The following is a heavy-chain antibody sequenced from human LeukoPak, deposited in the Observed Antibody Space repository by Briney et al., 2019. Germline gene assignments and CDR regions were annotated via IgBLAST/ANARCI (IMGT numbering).Heavy chain of an antibody. D-gene: IGHD3-10*01. Sequence: SETLSLTCTVSGGSISSYYWSCIRQPAGKGLEWIGRIYTSGSTSYNPSLRSRVTISVDTSKNQFSLKLSSVTAADTAVCYCARDREAYYGSGSYYGMDVWGQGTTATVSS. CDR1: GGSISSYY. J-gene: IGHJ6*02. CDR2: IYTSGST. CDR3: ARDREAYYGSGSYYGMDV. V-gene: IGHV4-4*07.